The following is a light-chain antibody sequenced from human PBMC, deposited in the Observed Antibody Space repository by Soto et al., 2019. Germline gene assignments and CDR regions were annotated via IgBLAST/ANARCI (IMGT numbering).Light chain of an antibody. V-gene: IGKV1-5*01. Sequence: IQMTQSPSSLSASVGDRVTITCRASQSISSWLAWYQQKPGKAPKLLIYDASSLESGVPSRFSGSGSGTEFTLTISSLQPDDFATYYCQQYNSYSPITFGQGTRLE. CDR2: DAS. J-gene: IGKJ5*01. CDR1: QSISSW. CDR3: QQYNSYSPIT.